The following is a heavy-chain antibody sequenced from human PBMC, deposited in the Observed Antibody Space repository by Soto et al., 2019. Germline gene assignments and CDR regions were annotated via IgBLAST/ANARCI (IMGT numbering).Heavy chain of an antibody. J-gene: IGHJ4*02. Sequence: SETLSLTCTVSGGSISSGGYYWSWIRQHPGKGLEWIGYIYYSGSTYYNPSLKSRVTISVDTSKNQFSLKLSSVTAADTAVYYCARDQMYYYDSSGYYPQYYFDYWGQGTLVTVSS. CDR1: GGSISSGGYY. CDR2: IYYSGST. CDR3: ARDQMYYYDSSGYYPQYYFDY. V-gene: IGHV4-31*03. D-gene: IGHD3-22*01.